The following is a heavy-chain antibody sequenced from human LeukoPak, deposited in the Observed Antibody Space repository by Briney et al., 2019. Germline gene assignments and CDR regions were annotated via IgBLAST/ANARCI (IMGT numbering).Heavy chain of an antibody. Sequence: SETLSLTCTVSGGSISSGGYYWSWIRQPPGKGLEWIGEINHSGSTNYNPSLKSRVTISVDTSKNQFSLKLSSVTAADTAVYYCARGRYSSSWYYWFDPWGQGTLVTVSS. D-gene: IGHD6-13*01. CDR2: INHSGST. CDR1: GGSISSGGYY. CDR3: ARGRYSSSWYYWFDP. J-gene: IGHJ5*02. V-gene: IGHV4-39*07.